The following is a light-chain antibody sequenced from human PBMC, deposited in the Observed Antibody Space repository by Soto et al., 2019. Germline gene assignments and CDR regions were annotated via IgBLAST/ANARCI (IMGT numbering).Light chain of an antibody. CDR2: DAS. CDR1: QSISLS. V-gene: IGKV1-5*01. Sequence: IRMTQSPSTLSAFVGDRVTITCRASQSISLSLAWYQQKPGKAPDLLISDASNLERGVPSRFSGSGSGTEFTLTISSLQPDDFATYYCQQYNSYWTLGPGTKVDI. CDR3: QQYNSYWT. J-gene: IGKJ1*01.